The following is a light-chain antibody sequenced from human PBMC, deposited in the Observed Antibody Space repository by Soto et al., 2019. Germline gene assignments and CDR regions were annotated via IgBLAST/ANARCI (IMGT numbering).Light chain of an antibody. Sequence: QTALTQPASVYGSPGQSITISCTGTSSDVGGHESVSWYQQYSGKAPKLMIFDDRNRPSGVSNRFSGSKSGNTASLTISGLQAEDEADYYCCSYRSTNTLVFGGGTKLTVL. V-gene: IGLV2-14*03. J-gene: IGLJ2*01. CDR1: SSDVGGHES. CDR3: CSYRSTNTLV. CDR2: DDR.